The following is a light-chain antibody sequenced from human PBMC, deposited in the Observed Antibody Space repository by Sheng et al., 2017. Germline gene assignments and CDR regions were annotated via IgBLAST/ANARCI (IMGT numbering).Light chain of an antibody. J-gene: IGKJ1*01. CDR1: QSVSNN. V-gene: IGKV3-15*01. Sequence: EIVLTQSPGILSLSPGERVTLSCRASQSVSNNFLAWYQQKPGQAPRLLIYGASTRATGIPARFSGSGSGTEFTLTISSLQSEDFAVYYCQQYNNWPVAFGQGTKVEIK. CDR2: GAS. CDR3: QQYNNWPVA.